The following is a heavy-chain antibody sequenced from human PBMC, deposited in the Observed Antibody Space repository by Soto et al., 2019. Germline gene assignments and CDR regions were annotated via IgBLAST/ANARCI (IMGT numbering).Heavy chain of an antibody. J-gene: IGHJ4*02. Sequence: PGGSLRLSCAASGFTFSSYSMNWVRQAPGRGLEWVSYISSSSSTIYYADSVKGRFTISRDNAKYSLYLQMNSLRAEDTAVYYCARDKYYDILTGLYFDYWGQGTLVTVSS. CDR3: ARDKYYDILTGLYFDY. V-gene: IGHV3-48*01. D-gene: IGHD3-9*01. CDR1: GFTFSSYS. CDR2: ISSSSSTI.